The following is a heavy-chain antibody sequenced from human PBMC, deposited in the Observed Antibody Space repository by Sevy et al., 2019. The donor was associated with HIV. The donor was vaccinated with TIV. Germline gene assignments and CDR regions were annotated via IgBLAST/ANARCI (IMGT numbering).Heavy chain of an antibody. CDR2: ISAYNGNT. Sequence: ASVKVSCKASGYTFTSYGISWVRQAPGQGLEWMGWISAYNGNTNYAQTLQGRVTMTTDTSTSTAYVELRSLRSDDMAIYYCARDLGGYGGNSIDYWGQGTLVTVSS. CDR1: GYTFTSYG. CDR3: ARDLGGYGGNSIDY. V-gene: IGHV1-18*03. D-gene: IGHD2-21*02. J-gene: IGHJ4*02.